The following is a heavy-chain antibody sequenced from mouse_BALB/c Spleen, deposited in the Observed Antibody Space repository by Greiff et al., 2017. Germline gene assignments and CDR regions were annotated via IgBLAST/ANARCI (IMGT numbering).Heavy chain of an antibody. Sequence: VQLQQTGPELVKPGASVKISCKASGYSFTDYIMLWVKQSHGKSLEWIGNINPYYGSTSYNLKFKGKATLTVDKSSSTAYMQLNSLTSEDSAVYYCAREGLRQVWFAYWGQGTLVTVSA. D-gene: IGHD2-4*01. CDR3: AREGLRQVWFAY. CDR1: GYSFTDYI. J-gene: IGHJ3*01. CDR2: INPYYGST. V-gene: IGHV1-39*01.